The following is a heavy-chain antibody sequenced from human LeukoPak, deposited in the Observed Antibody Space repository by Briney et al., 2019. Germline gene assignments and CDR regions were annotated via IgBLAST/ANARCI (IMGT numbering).Heavy chain of an antibody. CDR2: IYYSGST. CDR1: GGSISSYY. CDR3: ARKGYSISWYSP. D-gene: IGHD6-13*01. J-gene: IGHJ5*02. Sequence: SETLSLTCTVSGGSISSYYWSWIRQPAGKGLEWIGSIYYSGSTSYNPSLKSRVTISLDTSKNQFSLKLTSVTAADTAVYYCARKGYSISWYSPWGQGTLVTVSS. V-gene: IGHV4-4*07.